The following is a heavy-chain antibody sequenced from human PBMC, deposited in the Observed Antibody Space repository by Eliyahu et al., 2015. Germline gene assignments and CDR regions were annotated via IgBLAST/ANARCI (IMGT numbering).Heavy chain of an antibody. J-gene: IGHJ5*02. D-gene: IGHD6-19*01. V-gene: IGHV1-69*04. CDR2: XIPILXIA. CDR1: GGXFSSYA. CDR3: ARAGSIAVAGGGFDP. Sequence: QVQLVQSGAEVKKPGSSVXVSCKASGGXFSSYAIXWVRQAPGQGXXWMGRXIPILXIANYAQKFQGRVTITADKSTSTAYMELSSLRSEDTAVYYCARAGSIAVAGGGFDPWGQGTLVTVSS.